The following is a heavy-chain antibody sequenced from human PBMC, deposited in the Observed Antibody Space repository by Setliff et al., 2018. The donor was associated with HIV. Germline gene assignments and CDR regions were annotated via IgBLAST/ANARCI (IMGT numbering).Heavy chain of an antibody. CDR3: ATTYCRGADCPQMYDY. CDR1: GGSFSGCY. J-gene: IGHJ4*02. V-gene: IGHV4-34*01. CDR2: LNYDGVT. Sequence: SETLSLTCAVYGGSFSGCYWSWIRQPPGKGLEWIGELNYDGVTNHNPSLRSRVTISVDTSRKQWSLRLNSVTAADTAVYYCATTYCRGADCPQMYDYWGQGTLVTVSS. D-gene: IGHD2-21*02.